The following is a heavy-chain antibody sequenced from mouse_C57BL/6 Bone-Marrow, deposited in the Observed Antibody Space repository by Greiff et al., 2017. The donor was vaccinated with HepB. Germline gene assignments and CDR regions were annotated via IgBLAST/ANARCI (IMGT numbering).Heavy chain of an antibody. J-gene: IGHJ4*01. D-gene: IGHD2-3*01. CDR2: IYPGDGDT. V-gene: IGHV1-82*01. CDR3: APYDYYAMDY. Sequence: VKLVESGPELVKPGASVKISCKASGYAFSSSWMNWVKQRPGKGLEWIGRIYPGDGDTNYNGKFKGKATLTADKSSSTAYMQLSSLTSEDSAVYFCAPYDYYAMDYWGQGTSVTVSS. CDR1: GYAFSSSW.